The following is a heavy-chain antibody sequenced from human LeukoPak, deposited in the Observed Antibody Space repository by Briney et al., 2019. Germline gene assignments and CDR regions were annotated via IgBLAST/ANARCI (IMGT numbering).Heavy chain of an antibody. CDR2: IYYTGTT. J-gene: IGHJ4*02. V-gene: IGHV4-59*08. CDR3: ARHDAVPVIRRGFDF. CDR1: GGSVSGYY. Sequence: SETLSLTCTVSGGSVSGYYWSWIRQPPGKGLEWIGYIYYTGTTLYSTSLKSRVAMSVDTSENQFSLKLSSVTAADTAVYYCARHDAVPVIRRGFDFWGQGNLGTVSS. D-gene: IGHD2-21*02.